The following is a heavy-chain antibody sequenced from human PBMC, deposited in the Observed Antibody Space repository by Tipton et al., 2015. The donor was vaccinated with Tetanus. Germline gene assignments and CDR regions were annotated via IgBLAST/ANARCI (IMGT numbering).Heavy chain of an antibody. J-gene: IGHJ4*02. Sequence: TLSLTCAVYGGSFSGYYWSWIRQPPGKGLEWIGEINHSGSTNYNPSLKSRVTISVDTSKNQFSLKLSSVTAADTAVYYCARLLVPAAMEMRDYWGQGTLVTVSS. CDR2: INHSGST. D-gene: IGHD2-2*01. V-gene: IGHV4-34*01. CDR3: ARLLVPAAMEMRDY. CDR1: GGSFSGYY.